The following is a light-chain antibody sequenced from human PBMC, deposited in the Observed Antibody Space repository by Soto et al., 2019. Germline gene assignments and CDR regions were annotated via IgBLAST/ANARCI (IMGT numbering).Light chain of an antibody. J-gene: IGLJ3*02. Sequence: QAVVTQEPSLTVSPGGTVTLTCASSTGAVTSGYYPNWFQQKPGQAPRALIYSTNKKHSWTPARLSASLLGGKAALTLSGVQPEDEAEYYCLLYNGGAWVFGGGTKLTFL. V-gene: IGLV7-43*01. CDR1: TGAVTSGYY. CDR3: LLYNGGAWV. CDR2: STN.